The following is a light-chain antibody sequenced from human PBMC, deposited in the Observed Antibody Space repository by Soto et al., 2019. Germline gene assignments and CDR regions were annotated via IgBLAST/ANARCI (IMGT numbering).Light chain of an antibody. J-gene: IGKJ2*01. Sequence: DIVMTQSPEYLSVSLGERATINCRSSQSILYSSNNKNLIAWYQQKPGQPPKLLIYWASTRQSGVPDRFSGSGSGRDFSLTISSLQAEDVAVYYFQQYYSPPRYTFGQGTRLVIK. CDR2: WAS. CDR3: QQYYSPPRYT. CDR1: QSILYSSNNKNL. V-gene: IGKV4-1*01.